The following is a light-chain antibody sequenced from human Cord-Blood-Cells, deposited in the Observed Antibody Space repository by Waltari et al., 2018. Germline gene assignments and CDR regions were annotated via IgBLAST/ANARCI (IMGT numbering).Light chain of an antibody. V-gene: IGLV2-23*01. Sequence: HSALPQPASVSGSPEQSITISCTGTSSDVGSYNLVSLDQQHPGKAPKLRIYEGSNRPSGVSNLFSGSKSGNTASLTISGLQAEDEADYYCCSYAGSSTWVFGGGTKLTVL. CDR3: CSYAGSSTWV. CDR2: EGS. CDR1: SSDVGSYNL. J-gene: IGLJ3*02.